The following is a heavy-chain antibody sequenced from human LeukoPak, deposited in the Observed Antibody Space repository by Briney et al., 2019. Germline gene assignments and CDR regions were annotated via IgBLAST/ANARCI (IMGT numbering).Heavy chain of an antibody. J-gene: IGHJ4*02. V-gene: IGHV4-59*11. CDR2: IYYSGST. CDR3: ARVIWSGYYPHFDY. D-gene: IGHD3-3*01. Sequence: PSETLSLTCTVSGGSIGSHYWSWVRQPPGKGLEWIGYIYYSGSTNYNPSLKSRVTISVDTSKNQFSLKLSSVTAADTAVYYCARVIWSGYYPHFDYWGQGTLVTVSS. CDR1: GGSIGSHY.